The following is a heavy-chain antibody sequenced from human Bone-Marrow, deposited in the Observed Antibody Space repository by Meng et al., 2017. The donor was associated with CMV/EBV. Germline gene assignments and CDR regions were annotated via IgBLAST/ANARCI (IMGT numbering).Heavy chain of an antibody. D-gene: IGHD7-27*01. CDR2: INPNSGGT. J-gene: IGHJ4*02. CDR3: ARDNNWGPDY. CDR1: GYIFTDYY. Sequence: ASVKVSCKASGYIFTDYYMHWVRQAPGQGLEWMGWINPNSGGTNYAQNFQGRVTLTRDTSINTGYMELTRLTSDDTAVYYCARDNNWGPDYWGQGKLVNVAS. V-gene: IGHV1-2*02.